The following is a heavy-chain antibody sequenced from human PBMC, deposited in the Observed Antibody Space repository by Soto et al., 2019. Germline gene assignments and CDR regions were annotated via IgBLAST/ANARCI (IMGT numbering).Heavy chain of an antibody. CDR2: IYYSGST. Sequence: PSETLSLTCTVSGGSISSGDYYWSWIRQPPGKGLEWIGYIYYSGSTYYNPSLKSRVTISVDTSKNQFSLKLSSVTAADTAVYYCARVVVTMVRENAINWFDHWGQGTLVTVSS. CDR3: ARVVVTMVRENAINWFDH. J-gene: IGHJ5*02. V-gene: IGHV4-30-4*01. D-gene: IGHD3-10*01. CDR1: GGSISSGDYY.